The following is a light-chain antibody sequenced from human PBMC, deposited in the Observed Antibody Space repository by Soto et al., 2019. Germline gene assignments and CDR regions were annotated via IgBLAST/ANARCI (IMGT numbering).Light chain of an antibody. Sequence: QSALTQPASVSGSPGPSITISCTGTSSDVSGYNYVSWYQQHPGKAPKLMIYDVSNRPSGVSNRFSGSKSGNTASLTISGLQAEDEADYYCSSYTSSSTPVVFGGGTKLTVL. J-gene: IGLJ2*01. CDR3: SSYTSSSTPVV. CDR1: SSDVSGYNY. V-gene: IGLV2-14*01. CDR2: DVS.